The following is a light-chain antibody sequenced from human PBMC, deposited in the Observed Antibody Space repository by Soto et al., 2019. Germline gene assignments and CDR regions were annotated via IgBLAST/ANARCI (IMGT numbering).Light chain of an antibody. CDR3: SSYTSISTYV. CDR2: DVS. J-gene: IGLJ1*01. V-gene: IGLV2-14*03. CDR1: SSDVGGYDF. Sequence: QAVSVSGSPGQSITISCTGTSSDVGGYDFVSWYQHHPGKAPRLMIYDVSHRPSGVSDRFSASKSGNTASLTISGLLAEDEADYYCSSYTSISTYVFGTGTKLTVL.